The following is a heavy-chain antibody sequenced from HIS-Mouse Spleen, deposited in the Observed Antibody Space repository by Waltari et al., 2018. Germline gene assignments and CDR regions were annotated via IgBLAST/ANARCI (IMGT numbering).Heavy chain of an antibody. Sequence: QLQLQESGPGLVKPSETLSLTCTVSGGPISSSSYYMSWIRKAPGKGLEWVSDISSSGSTIYDADSVKGRFTSSRDNAKNSLYLQMNSLRAEDTAVYYCARDTTTGDYYYYGMDVWGQGTTVTVSS. CDR2: ISSSGSTI. J-gene: IGHJ6*02. CDR3: ARDTTTGDYYYYGMDV. V-gene: IGHV3-11*01. D-gene: IGHD1-1*01. CDR1: GGPISSSSYY.